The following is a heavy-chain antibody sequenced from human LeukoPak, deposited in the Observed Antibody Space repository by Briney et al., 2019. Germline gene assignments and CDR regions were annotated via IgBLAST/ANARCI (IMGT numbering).Heavy chain of an antibody. D-gene: IGHD1-7*01. V-gene: IGHV3-23*01. Sequence: GGSLRLSCAASGFTFSSYAMSWVRQAPGEGLEWVSAISGSGGSTYYADSVKGRFTISRDNSKNTLYLQMNSLRAEDTAVYYCAKTTHNWNYRAYFDYWGQGTLVTVSS. CDR2: ISGSGGST. CDR1: GFTFSSYA. CDR3: AKTTHNWNYRAYFDY. J-gene: IGHJ4*02.